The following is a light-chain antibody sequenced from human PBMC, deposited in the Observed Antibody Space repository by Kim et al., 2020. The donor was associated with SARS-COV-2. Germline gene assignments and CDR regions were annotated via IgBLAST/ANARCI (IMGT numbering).Light chain of an antibody. CDR1: QSIRTY. Sequence: DIQMTQSPSSLSASVGDRVTITCRASQSIRTYLNWYQQKPGKAPKVLIYAASSLQSGVPSRFSGSGSGTDFTLTISSLQPEDFATYYCQQSHSTPLTFGGGTKVDIK. CDR2: AAS. CDR3: QQSHSTPLT. J-gene: IGKJ4*01. V-gene: IGKV1-39*01.